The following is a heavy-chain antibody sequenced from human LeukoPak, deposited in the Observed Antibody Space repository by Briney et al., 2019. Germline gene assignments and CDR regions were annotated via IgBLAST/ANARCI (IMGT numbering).Heavy chain of an antibody. CDR1: GSTFSSYG. V-gene: IGHV3-30*18. CDR2: ISYDGSNR. J-gene: IGHJ4*02. D-gene: IGHD3-10*01. CDR3: AKGLLWFGELSPFDY. Sequence: GGSLRLSCAASGSTFSSYGMHWVRQAPGKGLEWVAVISYDGSNRYYADSVKGRFTISRDNSKNTLYLQMNSLRAEDTAVYYCAKGLLWFGELSPFDYWGQGTLVTVSS.